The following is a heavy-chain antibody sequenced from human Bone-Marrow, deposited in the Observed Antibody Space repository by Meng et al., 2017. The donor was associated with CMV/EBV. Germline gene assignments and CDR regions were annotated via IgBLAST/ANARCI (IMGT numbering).Heavy chain of an antibody. V-gene: IGHV4-30-2*01. CDR2: IYPSGST. J-gene: IGHJ5*02. Sequence: VSGGSIAVGGSSWSWIRQPPGKGLEWIGHIYPSGSTFYIPSLKSRVTMSLDRSKNQFSLKVASVTAADTAVYYCVRQVPATVFWFDPWGQGTLVTVSS. CDR1: GGSIAVGGSS. CDR3: VRQVPATVFWFDP. D-gene: IGHD2-2*01.